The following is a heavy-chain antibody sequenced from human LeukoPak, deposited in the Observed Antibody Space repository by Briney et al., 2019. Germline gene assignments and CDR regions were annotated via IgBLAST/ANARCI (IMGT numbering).Heavy chain of an antibody. D-gene: IGHD2-15*01. CDR3: ARDRCSGGSCYSGY. Sequence: GASVKVSCKASGGTFSSYAISWVRQAPGQGLEWMGGIIPIFGTANYAQKFQGRVTITADKSTSTAYMELSSLRSEDTAVYYCARDRCSGGSCYSGYWGQGTLVTVSS. V-gene: IGHV1-69*06. J-gene: IGHJ4*02. CDR2: IIPIFGTA. CDR1: GGTFSSYA.